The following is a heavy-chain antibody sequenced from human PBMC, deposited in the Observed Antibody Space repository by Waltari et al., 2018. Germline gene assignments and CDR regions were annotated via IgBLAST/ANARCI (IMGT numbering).Heavy chain of an antibody. Sequence: QVQLVESGGGVVQPGRSLRLSCAASGFTFSSYGMHWVRQAPGKGLEWVAVIWYDGSNKYYADSVKGRFTSSRDNSKNTLYLQMNSLRAEDTAVYYCARVGATSLRQHWGQGTLVTVSS. J-gene: IGHJ1*01. CDR3: ARVGATSLRQH. CDR2: IWYDGSNK. CDR1: GFTFSSYG. D-gene: IGHD1-26*01. V-gene: IGHV3-33*01.